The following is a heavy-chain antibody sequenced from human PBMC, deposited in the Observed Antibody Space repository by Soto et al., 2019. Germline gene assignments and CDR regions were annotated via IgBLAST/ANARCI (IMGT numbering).Heavy chain of an antibody. CDR2: IDWDDDK. CDR3: ARVYYYDSSGYPTDYYYGMDV. D-gene: IGHD3-22*01. Sequence: SGPTLVNPTQTLTLTCTFSGFSLSTSGMCVSWIRQPPGKALEWLALIDWDDDKYYSTSLKTRLTISKDISKNQVVLTMTNMDPVDTATYYCARVYYYDSSGYPTDYYYGMDVWGQGARVTVSS. J-gene: IGHJ6*02. V-gene: IGHV2-70*01. CDR1: GFSLSTSGMC.